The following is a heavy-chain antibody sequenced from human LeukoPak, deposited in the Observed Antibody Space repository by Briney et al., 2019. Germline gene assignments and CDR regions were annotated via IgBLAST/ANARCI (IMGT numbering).Heavy chain of an antibody. V-gene: IGHV1-24*01. D-gene: IGHD6-13*01. Sequence: ASVKVSCTVSGYTLTELSMHWVRQAPGKGLEWMGGFDPEDGETIYAQKFQGRVTMTEDTSTDTAYMELSSLRSEDTAVYYCATSALRDSSSWYLYYYWGQGTLVTVSS. J-gene: IGHJ4*02. CDR3: ATSALRDSSSWYLYYY. CDR2: FDPEDGET. CDR1: GYTLTELS.